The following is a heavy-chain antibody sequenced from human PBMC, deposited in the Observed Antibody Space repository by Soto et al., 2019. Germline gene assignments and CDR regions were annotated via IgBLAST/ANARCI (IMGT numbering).Heavy chain of an antibody. CDR2: IYSTGNT. CDR1: GDSIRSSSY. CDR3: RRSSRYSTDV. V-gene: IGHV4-39*01. D-gene: IGHD6-13*01. Sequence: QLQLQESGPGLVKPSETLSLTCTVSGDSIRSSSYWGWIRQPPGKGLEWIGSIYSTGNTYYNPSLNSQVTISVDTSKNHFSLNVISVTAADTAVYYCRRSSRYSTDVWGQGTTVTVSS. J-gene: IGHJ6*02.